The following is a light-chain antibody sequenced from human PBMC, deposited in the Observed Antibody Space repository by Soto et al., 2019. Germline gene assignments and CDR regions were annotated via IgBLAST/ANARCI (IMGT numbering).Light chain of an antibody. Sequence: DIQITQSPSTLSASVGDRVTITCRASQSISSWLAWYQQKPGKAPKLLIYDASSLESGVPSRFSGSGSGTEFTLTISSLRPDDFATYYCQHYSGDRATFGQGTKVDIK. CDR3: QHYSGDRAT. V-gene: IGKV1-5*01. CDR1: QSISSW. J-gene: IGKJ1*01. CDR2: DAS.